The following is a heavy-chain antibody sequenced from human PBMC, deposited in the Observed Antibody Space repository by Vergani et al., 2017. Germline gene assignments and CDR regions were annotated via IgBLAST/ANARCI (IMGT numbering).Heavy chain of an antibody. D-gene: IGHD6-19*01. J-gene: IGHJ4*03. CDR2: FFHSGST. Sequence: QVQLQESGPGLVKPSETLSLTCSVSGYSISSGYYWGWIRQPPGKGLEWIGSFFHSGSTYYQPSLKSRVTISVDTSKNQFFLKLSSLTAADTAVYYCARDRQYSSGWSWEWGQGTLVTVSS. CDR3: ARDRQYSSGWSWE. CDR1: GYSISSGYY. V-gene: IGHV4-38-2*02.